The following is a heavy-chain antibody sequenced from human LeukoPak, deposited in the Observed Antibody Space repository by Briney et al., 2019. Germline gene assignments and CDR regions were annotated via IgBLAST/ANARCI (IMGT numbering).Heavy chain of an antibody. CDR3: ARELDGEGATPYYYFDY. CDR2: ISAYNGNT. Sequence: ASVKVSCKASGYTFTSYGISWVRQAPGQGLEWMGWISAYNGNTNYAQKLQGRVTMTTDTSTSTAYMELRSLRSEDTAMFYCARELDGEGATPYYYFDYWGQGTLVTVSS. D-gene: IGHD1-26*01. J-gene: IGHJ4*02. V-gene: IGHV1-18*01. CDR1: GYTFTSYG.